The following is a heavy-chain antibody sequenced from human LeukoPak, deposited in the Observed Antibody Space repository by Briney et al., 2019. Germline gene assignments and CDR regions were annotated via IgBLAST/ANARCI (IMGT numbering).Heavy chain of an antibody. CDR2: ISYDGSNK. J-gene: IGHJ4*02. D-gene: IGHD3-3*01. CDR3: AKGRGVYDFWSGCYTFDY. V-gene: IGHV3-30*18. Sequence: GRSLRLSCAASGFTFNNYGMHWVRQAPGKGLEWVAVISYDGSNKYYADSVKGRFTISRDNSKNTLYLQMNSLRAEDTAVYYCAKGRGVYDFWSGCYTFDYWGQGTLVTVSS. CDR1: GFTFNNYG.